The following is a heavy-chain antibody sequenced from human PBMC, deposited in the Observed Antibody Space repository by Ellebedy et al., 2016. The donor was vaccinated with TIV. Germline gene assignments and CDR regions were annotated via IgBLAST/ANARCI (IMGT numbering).Heavy chain of an antibody. Sequence: AASVKVSCKASGYTFTSYGISWVRQAPGQGLEWMGWISAYNGNTNYAQKLQGRVTMTTDTSTSTAYMELRSLRSDDTAVYYCARVAEGSSWYGGYYYYGIDVWGQGTTVTVSS. D-gene: IGHD6-13*01. J-gene: IGHJ6*02. CDR2: ISAYNGNT. V-gene: IGHV1-18*01. CDR1: GYTFTSYG. CDR3: ARVAEGSSWYGGYYYYGIDV.